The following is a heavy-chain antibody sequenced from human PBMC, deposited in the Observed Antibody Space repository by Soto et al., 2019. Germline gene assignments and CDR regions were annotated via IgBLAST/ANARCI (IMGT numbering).Heavy chain of an antibody. D-gene: IGHD3-10*01. J-gene: IGHJ3*02. CDR1: GGSISSGGYY. CDR2: TYYSGST. Sequence: SETLSLTCTVSGGSISSGGYYWSWIRQHPGKGLEWIGYTYYSGSTYYNPSLKSRVTISVDTSKNQFSLKLSSVTAADTAVYYCARAYYGSGSPPGASPNDDAFDIWGQGTMVTGSS. CDR3: ARAYYGSGSPPGASPNDDAFDI. V-gene: IGHV4-31*03.